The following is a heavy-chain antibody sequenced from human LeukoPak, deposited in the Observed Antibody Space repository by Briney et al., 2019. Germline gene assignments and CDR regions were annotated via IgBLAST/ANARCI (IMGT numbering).Heavy chain of an antibody. J-gene: IGHJ4*02. Sequence: PSETLSLTCTVSGGSISSSSYYWGWIRQPPGKGLEWIGSFYYSGGTYDNPSLKSRVTISGDTSNNQLSLRLDSVTAADTAVYYCARDRTKHTVTTHFDYWGQGSLVVVSS. D-gene: IGHD4-17*01. V-gene: IGHV4-39*07. CDR2: FYYSGGT. CDR3: ARDRTKHTVTTHFDY. CDR1: GGSISSSSYY.